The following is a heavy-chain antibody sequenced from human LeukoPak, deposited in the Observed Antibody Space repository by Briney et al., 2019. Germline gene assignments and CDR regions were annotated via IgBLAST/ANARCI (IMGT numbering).Heavy chain of an antibody. D-gene: IGHD6-13*01. CDR2: IGSDSIYI. CDR3: ARGSSSYDC. Sequence: AGGSLRLSCAASGFTFSSYSMNWVRQAPGKGLEWVSSIGSDSIYIYYADSVKGRFTSSRDNAKNSLYLQMNSLRAEDTAVYYCARGSSSYDCWGQGTLLTVSS. CDR1: GFTFSSYS. V-gene: IGHV3-21*01. J-gene: IGHJ4*02.